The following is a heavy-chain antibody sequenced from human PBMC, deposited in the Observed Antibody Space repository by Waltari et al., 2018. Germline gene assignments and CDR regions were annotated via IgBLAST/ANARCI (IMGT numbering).Heavy chain of an antibody. D-gene: IGHD4-17*01. CDR1: GGSISSGGYY. Sequence: QVQLQESGPGLVKPSQTLSLTCTVSGGSISSGGYYWSWIRQPPGKGLEWIGYIYYSGSTYYNPSLKSRVTISVDTSKNQFSLKLSSVTAADTAVYYCAREGYGGNPTLDAFDIWGQGTMVTVSS. J-gene: IGHJ3*02. CDR3: AREGYGGNPTLDAFDI. CDR2: IYYSGST. V-gene: IGHV4-31*03.